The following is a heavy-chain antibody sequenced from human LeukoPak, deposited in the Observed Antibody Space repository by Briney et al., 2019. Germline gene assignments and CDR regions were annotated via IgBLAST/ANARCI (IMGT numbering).Heavy chain of an antibody. CDR2: IYYSGST. V-gene: IGHV4-31*03. CDR1: GGSISSGGYY. D-gene: IGHD3-16*01. CDR3: ATLVRGTRRRGSFDP. J-gene: IGHJ5*02. Sequence: SETLSLTCTVSGGSISSGGYYWSWIRQHPGKGLEWIGYIYYSGSTYYNPSLKSRVTISVDTSKNQFSLKLSSVTAADTAVYYCATLVRGTRRRGSFDPWGQGTLVTVSS.